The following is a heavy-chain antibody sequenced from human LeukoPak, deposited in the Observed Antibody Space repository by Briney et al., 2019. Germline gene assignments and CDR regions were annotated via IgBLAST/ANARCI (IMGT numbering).Heavy chain of an antibody. V-gene: IGHV3-74*01. CDR2: INSDGSST. Sequence: GGSLRLSCAASGFTFSSYAMSWVRQAPGKGLVWVSRINSDGSSTSYADSVKGRFTISRDNAKNTLYLQMNSLRAEDTAVYYCARGDSSSSFDYWGQGTLVTVSS. CDR3: ARGDSSSSFDY. J-gene: IGHJ4*02. CDR1: GFTFSSYA. D-gene: IGHD6-13*01.